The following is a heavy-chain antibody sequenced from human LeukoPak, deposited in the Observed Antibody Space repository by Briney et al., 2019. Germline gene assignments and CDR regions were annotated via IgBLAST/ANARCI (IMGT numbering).Heavy chain of an antibody. CDR1: GYTFTSYG. V-gene: IGHV1-18*01. Sequence: GASVKVSCKASGYTFTSYGISWVRQAPGQGLEWMGWISAYNGNTDYAQKLQGRVTMTTDTSTSIAYMELRSLRSDDTAVYYCARGGWTQQQLAPLDYWGQGTLVTVSS. CDR2: ISAYNGNT. D-gene: IGHD6-13*01. CDR3: ARGGWTQQQLAPLDY. J-gene: IGHJ4*02.